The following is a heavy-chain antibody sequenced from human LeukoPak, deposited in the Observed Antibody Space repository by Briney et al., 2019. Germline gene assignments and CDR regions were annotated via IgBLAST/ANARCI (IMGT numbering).Heavy chain of an antibody. CDR1: GGSFSNYY. CDR2: INDSGTI. CDR3: ARRWNYGRNYYIDV. J-gene: IGHJ6*03. V-gene: IGHV4-34*01. D-gene: IGHD1-7*01. Sequence: KTSETLSLTCAVYGGSFSNYYWSWIRQSPGKGLEWIGEINDSGTINYNPSLMSRVTISVDKSKNQVSLKLSSVTAADTAVYYCARRWNYGRNYYIDVWGKGATVSVSS.